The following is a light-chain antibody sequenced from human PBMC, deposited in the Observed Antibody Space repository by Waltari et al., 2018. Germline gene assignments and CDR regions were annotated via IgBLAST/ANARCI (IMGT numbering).Light chain of an antibody. Sequence: DIVMTQSPDSLAVSLGARATINCKSSQSVLYSSNNKSYLAWYQHKPGQPPKLLIYWASTRESGVPDRFSGSGSGTDFTLTISSLQAEDVAVYYCQQYYSTPWTFGQGTKVEI. CDR1: QSVLYSSNNKSY. CDR3: QQYYSTPWT. J-gene: IGKJ1*01. V-gene: IGKV4-1*01. CDR2: WAS.